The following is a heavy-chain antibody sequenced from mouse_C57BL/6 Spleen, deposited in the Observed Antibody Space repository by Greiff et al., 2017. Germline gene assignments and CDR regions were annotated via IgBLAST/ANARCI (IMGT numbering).Heavy chain of an antibody. D-gene: IGHD1-1*01. Sequence: EVKLMESGGDLVKPGGSLKLSCAASGFTFSSYGMSWVRQTPDKRLAWVATISSGGSYTYYPDSVKGRFTISIDNAKHTLYLQMSSLKSEDTAMYYCAKQDYLDSSLRAWFAYWGQGTLVTVSA. CDR3: AKQDYLDSSLRAWFAY. CDR2: ISSGGSYT. CDR1: GFTFSSYG. V-gene: IGHV5-6*01. J-gene: IGHJ3*01.